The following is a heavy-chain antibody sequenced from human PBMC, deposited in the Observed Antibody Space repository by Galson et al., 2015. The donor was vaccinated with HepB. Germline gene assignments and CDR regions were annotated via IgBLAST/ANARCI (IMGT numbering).Heavy chain of an antibody. J-gene: IGHJ4*02. Sequence: SLRLSCAASGFTVSNNYMNWVRQAPGKGLEWVSLIYSGGRTDYADSVKGRFTISRDNSKDTLYLQMNSLRAEDTAVYYCARVQDYAWGSWRQWGFDKWGQGILVTVAS. CDR2: IYSGGRT. V-gene: IGHV3-66*01. CDR1: GFTVSNNY. D-gene: IGHD3-16*01. CDR3: ARVQDYAWGSWRQWGFDK.